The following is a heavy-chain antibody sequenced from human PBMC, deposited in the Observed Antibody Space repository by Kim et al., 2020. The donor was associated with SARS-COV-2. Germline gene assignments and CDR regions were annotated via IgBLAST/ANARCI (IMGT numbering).Heavy chain of an antibody. D-gene: IGHD3-22*01. CDR2: ISYDGSTK. CDR1: GFTFSNYG. V-gene: IGHV3-30*18. J-gene: IGHJ4*02. CDR3: VKGGQYDNGGFLLGLYS. Sequence: GGSLRLSCLVSGFTFSNYGMHWVRQAPGKGLEWVAVISYDGSTKNSVDSVKGRFIISRDNSKKTLYLQMNNLRIEDTAVYYCVKGGQYDNGGFLLGLYSWGQGTLVTVSS.